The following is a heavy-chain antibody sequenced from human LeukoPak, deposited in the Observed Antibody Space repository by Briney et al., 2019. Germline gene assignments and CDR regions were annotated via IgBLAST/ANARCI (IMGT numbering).Heavy chain of an antibody. V-gene: IGHV1-8*03. Sequence: ASVKVSCKASGYTFTSYDNNWVRQATGQGLEWMGWMNTNSGNTGYAQKFQGRATITRNTSISTAYMELSSLRSEDTAVYYCAREDYYDSGSNDYWGQGTLVTVSS. CDR3: AREDYYDSGSNDY. CDR1: GYTFTSYD. CDR2: MNTNSGNT. D-gene: IGHD3-22*01. J-gene: IGHJ4*02.